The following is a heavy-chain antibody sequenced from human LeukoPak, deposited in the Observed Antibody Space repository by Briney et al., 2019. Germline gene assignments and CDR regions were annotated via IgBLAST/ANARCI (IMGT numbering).Heavy chain of an antibody. D-gene: IGHD3-10*01. Sequence: GESLKISCQGSGYSFTSYWIGWVRQMPGKGLEWMGIIYPGDSDTRYSPSFQGQVTISADKSISTAYLQWSSLKASDTALYYCASPYYGSGSYYNLPDAFDIWGQGTMVTVSS. CDR3: ASPYYGSGSYYNLPDAFDI. CDR1: GYSFTSYW. J-gene: IGHJ3*02. CDR2: IYPGDSDT. V-gene: IGHV5-51*01.